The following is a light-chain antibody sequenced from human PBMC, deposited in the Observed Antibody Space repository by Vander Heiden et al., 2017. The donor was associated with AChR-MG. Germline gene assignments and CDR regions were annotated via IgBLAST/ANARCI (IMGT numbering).Light chain of an antibody. Sequence: QSVLTQPPSASGTPGQRVTISCSGSSSNIGSNTVNWYQQLTGTAPKLLIYSNNQRPSGGPDRFSGSKSGTSAALAISGLQSEDEADYYCAAGDDSLNGVVFGGGTKLTVL. CDR1: SSNIGSNT. CDR3: AAGDDSLNGVV. V-gene: IGLV1-44*01. CDR2: SNN. J-gene: IGLJ2*01.